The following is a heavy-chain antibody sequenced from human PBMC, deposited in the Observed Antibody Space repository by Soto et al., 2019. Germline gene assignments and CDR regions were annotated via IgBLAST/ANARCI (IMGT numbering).Heavy chain of an antibody. CDR1: GGSVSSGSYY. CDR3: ARVSSGWYYFDY. D-gene: IGHD6-19*01. V-gene: IGHV4-61*01. J-gene: IGHJ4*02. CDR2: MYNSGST. Sequence: SETLSLTCTVSGGSVSSGSYYWSWIRQPPGKGLEWIGYMYNSGSTNYNPSFKGRVIISVDTSKNQFSLKLSSVTAADTAVYYCARVSSGWYYFDYWGQGTLVTVSS.